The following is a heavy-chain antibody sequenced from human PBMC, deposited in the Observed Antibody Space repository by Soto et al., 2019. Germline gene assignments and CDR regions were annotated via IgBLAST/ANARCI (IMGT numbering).Heavy chain of an antibody. D-gene: IGHD2-2*01. CDR2: IASDGGDK. V-gene: IGHV3-30*18. Sequence: QVQLVESGGGVVQPGRSLRLSCAASGFTFSSYGMHWVRQAPGKGLEWVAVIASDGGDKKYIDSVKGRFTISRDYSKNTLYLQMNSLRPEDTAVYYCAKEPQRGPAIYFFDSWGLGTLVTVSS. J-gene: IGHJ4*02. CDR1: GFTFSSYG. CDR3: AKEPQRGPAIYFFDS.